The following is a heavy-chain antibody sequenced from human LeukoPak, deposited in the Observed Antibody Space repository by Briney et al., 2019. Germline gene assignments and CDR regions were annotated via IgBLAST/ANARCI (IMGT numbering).Heavy chain of an antibody. V-gene: IGHV4-61*02. J-gene: IGHJ4*02. D-gene: IGHD4-23*01. CDR2: IYTSGST. Sequence: SQTLSLTCAVSGGSISSGSYYWSWIRQPAGKGLEWIGRIYTSGSTNYNPSLKSRVTISVDTSKNQFSLKLSSVTAADTAVYYCARTDYGGNSLDYFDYWGQGTLVTVSS. CDR1: GGSISSGSYY. CDR3: ARTDYGGNSLDYFDY.